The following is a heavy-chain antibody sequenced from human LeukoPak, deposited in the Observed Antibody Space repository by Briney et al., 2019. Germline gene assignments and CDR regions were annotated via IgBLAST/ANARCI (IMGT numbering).Heavy chain of an antibody. CDR3: ARDLPHSGYDLVRIDY. Sequence: ASVKVSCKASGYTFTSYGISWVRQAPGQGLEWMGWISAYNGNTNYAQKLQGRVTMTTDTSTSTAYMELRSLRSDDTAVYYCARDLPHSGYDLVRIDYWGQGTLVTVSS. D-gene: IGHD5-12*01. CDR1: GYTFTSYG. J-gene: IGHJ4*02. V-gene: IGHV1-18*01. CDR2: ISAYNGNT.